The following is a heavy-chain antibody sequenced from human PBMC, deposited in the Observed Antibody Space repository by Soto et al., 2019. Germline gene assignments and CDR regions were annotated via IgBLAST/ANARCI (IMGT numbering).Heavy chain of an antibody. D-gene: IGHD3-3*01. CDR2: MSGSGDAA. J-gene: IGHJ4*02. CDR1: GFTFSDYG. Sequence: EVQLLESGGGLVQPGGSLRLSCAASGFTFSDYGMSWVRQAPGKGPEWVSVMSGSGDAAYYADSVKGRFTISRDNSKNTLYLQMNSLRAEDTAVYFCAKKVTIYAVDPADYWGQGTQVAVSS. V-gene: IGHV3-23*01. CDR3: AKKVTIYAVDPADY.